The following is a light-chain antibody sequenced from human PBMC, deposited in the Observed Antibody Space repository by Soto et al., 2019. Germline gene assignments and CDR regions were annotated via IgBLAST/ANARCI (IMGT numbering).Light chain of an antibody. CDR2: DVS. J-gene: IGLJ2*01. CDR3: SSYTISSISVE. Sequence: QSALTQPASVSGSPGQSITMSCTGSSSDVGGYNYVSWYQQYPGKAPKLIIYDVSNRPSGTSNRFSGSKSGNTASLTISGIQAEDEADYYCSSYTISSISVEFGGGTKLTVL. V-gene: IGLV2-14*01. CDR1: SSDVGGYNY.